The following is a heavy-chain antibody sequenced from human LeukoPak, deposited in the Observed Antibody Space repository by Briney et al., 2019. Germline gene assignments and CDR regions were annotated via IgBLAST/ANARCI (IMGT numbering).Heavy chain of an antibody. CDR2: INHSGST. J-gene: IGHJ3*02. D-gene: IGHD4-23*01. CDR1: GGSFSGYY. Sequence: SETLSLTCAVYGGSFSGYYWSWIRQPPGKGLEWIGEINHSGSTNYNPSLKSRVTISVDTSKNQFSLKLSSVTAADTAVYYCARTTVATPSAFDIWGQGTMVTVSS. CDR3: ARTTVATPSAFDI. V-gene: IGHV4-34*01.